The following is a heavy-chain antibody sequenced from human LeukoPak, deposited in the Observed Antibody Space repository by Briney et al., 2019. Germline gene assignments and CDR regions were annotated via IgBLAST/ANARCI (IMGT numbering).Heavy chain of an antibody. Sequence: GESLKISCKGSGYSFTSYWIGWVRQMPGKGLEWMGIIYPGDSDTRYSPSFQGQVTISADKSISTAYLQWSSLKASDTAMYYCARSYGSGSYYKGDYYYGMDVWGKGTTVTVSS. J-gene: IGHJ6*04. CDR1: GYSFTSYW. D-gene: IGHD3-10*01. CDR3: ARSYGSGSYYKGDYYYGMDV. V-gene: IGHV5-51*01. CDR2: IYPGDSDT.